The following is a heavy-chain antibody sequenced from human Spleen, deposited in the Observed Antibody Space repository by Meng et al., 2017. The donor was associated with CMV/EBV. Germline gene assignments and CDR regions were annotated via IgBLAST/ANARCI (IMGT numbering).Heavy chain of an antibody. CDR3: AKAGGYCSSVSCSRFDP. Sequence: GESLKISCAASGFTFSSYGMHWVRQAPGKGLEWVAFIRYDGSNKYYADSVKGRFTISRDNSKNTLSLQMNSLRPEDTAVYYCAKAGGYCSSVSCSRFDPWGQGTPVTVSS. CDR1: GFTFSSYG. CDR2: IRYDGSNK. J-gene: IGHJ5*02. D-gene: IGHD2-2*01. V-gene: IGHV3-30*02.